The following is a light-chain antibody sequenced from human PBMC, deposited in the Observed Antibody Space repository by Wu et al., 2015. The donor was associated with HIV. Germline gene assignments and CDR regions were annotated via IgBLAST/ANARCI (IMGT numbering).Light chain of an antibody. CDR1: QSISSW. J-gene: IGKJ1*01. CDR2: KAS. CDR3: QQYKSYSWT. Sequence: DIQMTQSPSTLSASVGDRVTITCRANQSISSWLAWYQQKPGTAPKLLIYKASSLESGVPSRFSGSGSGTEFTLTISSLQPDDFATYYCQQYKSYSWTFGQGTKVEIK. V-gene: IGKV1-5*03.